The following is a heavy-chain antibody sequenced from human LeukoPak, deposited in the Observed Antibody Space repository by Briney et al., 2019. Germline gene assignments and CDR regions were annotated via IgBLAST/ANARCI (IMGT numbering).Heavy chain of an antibody. CDR1: GFTFSDYY. J-gene: IGHJ4*02. D-gene: IGHD6-13*01. CDR3: AKVRGSNWDPFDY. V-gene: IGHV3-23*01. Sequence: PGGSLRLSCAASGFTFSDYYMSWVRQAPGKGLEWVSSIIGSGSSTYYADSVKGRFTISRDNAKNTLYLQMNSLRVEDTAVFYCAKVRGSNWDPFDYWGQGTLVTVSS. CDR2: IIGSGSST.